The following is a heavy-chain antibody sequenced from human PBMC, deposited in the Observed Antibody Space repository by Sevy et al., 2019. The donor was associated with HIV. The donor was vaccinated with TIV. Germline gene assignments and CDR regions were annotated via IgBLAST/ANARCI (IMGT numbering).Heavy chain of an antibody. CDR3: ARGRAIVVGPAANGGMDV. V-gene: IGHV3-72*01. D-gene: IGHD2-2*01. CDR1: GFTFSDHY. Sequence: GGSLRLSCAASGFTFSDHYMDWVRQAPGKGLEWVGRTRNKANSYTTEYAASVKGRFTISRDDSKNSLYLQMNSLKTEETAVYYCARGRAIVVGPAANGGMDVWGKGTTVTVSS. CDR2: TRNKANSYTT. J-gene: IGHJ6*03.